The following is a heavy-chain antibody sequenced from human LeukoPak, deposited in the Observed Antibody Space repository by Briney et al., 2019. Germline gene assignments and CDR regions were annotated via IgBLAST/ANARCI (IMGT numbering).Heavy chain of an antibody. CDR3: ARDLLDVDIVATQPVYYFDY. CDR1: GYTFTAYY. V-gene: IGHV1-2*02. J-gene: IGHJ4*02. D-gene: IGHD5-12*01. CDR2: INPNTGDT. Sequence: ASVKVSCKASGYTFTAYYMHWVRQAPGQGLEWMGWINPNTGDTNSAQYFQGRVTTTRDTSITTVYMELSRLRSDDTAVYYCARDLLDVDIVATQPVYYFDYWGQGTLVTVSS.